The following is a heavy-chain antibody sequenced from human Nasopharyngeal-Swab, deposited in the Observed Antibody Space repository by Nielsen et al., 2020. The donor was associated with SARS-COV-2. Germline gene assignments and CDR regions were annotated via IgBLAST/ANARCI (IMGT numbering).Heavy chain of an antibody. D-gene: IGHD5-12*01. CDR3: AREFGYSGYDKRYYYYGMDV. CDR1: GFTFSSYW. J-gene: IGHJ6*02. CDR2: IKQDGSEK. Sequence: GESLKISCAASGFTFSSYWMSWVRQAPGEGLEWVANIKQDGSEKYYVDSVKGRFTISRDNAKNSLYLQMNSLRAVDTAVYYCAREFGYSGYDKRYYYYGMDVWGQGTTVTVSS. V-gene: IGHV3-7*01.